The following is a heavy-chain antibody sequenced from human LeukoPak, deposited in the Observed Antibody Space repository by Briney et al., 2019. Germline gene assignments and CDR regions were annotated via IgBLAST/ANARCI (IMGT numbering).Heavy chain of an antibody. J-gene: IGHJ5*02. CDR1: GGSISSYY. CDR2: IYYSGST. D-gene: IGHD4-17*01. V-gene: IGHV4-59*01. Sequence: KASETLSLTCTVSGGSISSYYWSWIRQPPGKGLEWIGYIYYSGSTNYHPSLKSRVTISVDTSKNQFSLKLSSVTAADTAVYYCARDFYGDWDWFDPWGQGTLVTVSS. CDR3: ARDFYGDWDWFDP.